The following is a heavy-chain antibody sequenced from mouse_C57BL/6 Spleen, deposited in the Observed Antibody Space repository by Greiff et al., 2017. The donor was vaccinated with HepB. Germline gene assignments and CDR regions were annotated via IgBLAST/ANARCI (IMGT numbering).Heavy chain of an antibody. J-gene: IGHJ4*01. Sequence: QVQLQQPGAELVKPGASVKMSCKASGYTFTSYWITWVKQSPGQGLEWIGGIYPGSGSTNYNEKFKSKVTLTVDTSSSTAYMQLSSLTSEDSAVYYCARCDGYFYYAMDYWGQGTSVTVSS. CDR2: IYPGSGST. D-gene: IGHD2-3*01. V-gene: IGHV1-55*01. CDR3: ARCDGYFYYAMDY. CDR1: GYTFTSYW.